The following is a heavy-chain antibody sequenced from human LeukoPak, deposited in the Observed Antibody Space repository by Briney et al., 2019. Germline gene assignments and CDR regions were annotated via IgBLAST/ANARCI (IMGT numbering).Heavy chain of an antibody. D-gene: IGHD2-2*01. CDR1: GGSISSYY. V-gene: IGHV4-4*07. CDR3: ARGQYHLLYWYFDL. Sequence: PSETLSLTCTVAGGSISSYYWSWIRQPAGKGLEWIGRIYSSGSTNYNPSLKSRVTMSVDTSKNQFSLKLSSVTAADTAVYYCARGQYHLLYWYFDLWGRGTLVTVSS. CDR2: IYSSGST. J-gene: IGHJ2*01.